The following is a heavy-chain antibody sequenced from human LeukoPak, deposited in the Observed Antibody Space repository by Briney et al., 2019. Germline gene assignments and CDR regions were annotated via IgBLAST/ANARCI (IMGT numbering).Heavy chain of an antibody. CDR2: IDTSGST. D-gene: IGHD4-17*01. J-gene: IGHJ4*02. Sequence: KSSQTLSLTCTVSGGSISSGSYYWSWIRQPAGKRLEWIGRIDTSGSTNYNPSLKSRATISVDTSKNQLSLRLSSVAAADTAVYYCARDHDYGDCYEFWGRGTLVTVSS. CDR1: GGSISSGSYY. V-gene: IGHV4-61*02. CDR3: ARDHDYGDCYEF.